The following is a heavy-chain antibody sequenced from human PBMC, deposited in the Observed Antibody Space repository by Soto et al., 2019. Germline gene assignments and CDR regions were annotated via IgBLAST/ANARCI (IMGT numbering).Heavy chain of an antibody. V-gene: IGHV1-46*02. Sequence: APVELSWKACGDMFNCNYRRWARQGPGQGLEWMGIINPNGGTTTYAQNFQGRVTMTRDTSTSTVYMELNSLKTEDTAVYYCTTDRFYSPVDHWGQGTLVTVSS. D-gene: IGHD4-4*01. CDR3: TTDRFYSPVDH. CDR2: INPNGGTT. J-gene: IGHJ4*02. CDR1: GDMFNCNY.